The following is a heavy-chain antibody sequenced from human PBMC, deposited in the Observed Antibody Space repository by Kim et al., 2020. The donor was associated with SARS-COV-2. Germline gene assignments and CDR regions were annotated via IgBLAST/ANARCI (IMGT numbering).Heavy chain of an antibody. Sequence: GGSLRLSCAASGFTFSSYAMHWVRQAPGKGLEWVAVISYDGSNKYYADSVKGRFTISRDNSKNTLYLQMNSLRAEDTAVYYCARDREIYYDSSGYYYVGSDYWGQGTLVTVSS. J-gene: IGHJ4*02. CDR1: GFTFSSYA. V-gene: IGHV3-30*04. D-gene: IGHD3-22*01. CDR2: ISYDGSNK. CDR3: ARDREIYYDSSGYYYVGSDY.